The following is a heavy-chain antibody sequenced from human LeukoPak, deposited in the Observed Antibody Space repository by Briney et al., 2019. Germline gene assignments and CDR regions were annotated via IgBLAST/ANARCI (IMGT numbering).Heavy chain of an antibody. V-gene: IGHV1-2*02. CDR3: ARSDIVVVPAPDY. Sequence: ASVTVSCKASGYTFTGYYMHWVRQAPGQGLEWMGWINPNSGGTNYAQKFQGRVTMTRDTSISTAYMELSRLRSDDTAVYYCARSDIVVVPAPDYWGQGTLVTVSS. D-gene: IGHD2-2*01. CDR1: GYTFTGYY. CDR2: INPNSGGT. J-gene: IGHJ4*02.